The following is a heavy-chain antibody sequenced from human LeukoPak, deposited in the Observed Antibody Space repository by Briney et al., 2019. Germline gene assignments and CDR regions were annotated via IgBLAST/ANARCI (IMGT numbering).Heavy chain of an antibody. J-gene: IGHJ4*02. Sequence: ASVKVSCKASGCTFTSYGISWVRQAPGQGLEWMGWISAYNGNTNYAQKLQGRVTMTTDTSTSTAYMELRSLRSDDTAVYYCARVNGLDYYDSSGYSYFDYWGQGTLVTVSS. V-gene: IGHV1-18*01. CDR1: GCTFTSYG. CDR2: ISAYNGNT. D-gene: IGHD3-22*01. CDR3: ARVNGLDYYDSSGYSYFDY.